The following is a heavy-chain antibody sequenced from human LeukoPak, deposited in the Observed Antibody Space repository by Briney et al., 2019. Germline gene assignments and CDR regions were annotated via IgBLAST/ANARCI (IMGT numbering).Heavy chain of an antibody. J-gene: IGHJ5*02. CDR3: AKHLGWFDP. V-gene: IGHV3-30*02. Sequence: GGSLRLSCAASGFTFSSYGMHWVRQAPGKGLEWVAFIRYDGSNKYYAGSVKGRFTISRDNSKNTLYLQMNSRRAEDTAVYYCAKHLGWFDPWGQGTLVTVSS. CDR1: GFTFSSYG. CDR2: IRYDGSNK.